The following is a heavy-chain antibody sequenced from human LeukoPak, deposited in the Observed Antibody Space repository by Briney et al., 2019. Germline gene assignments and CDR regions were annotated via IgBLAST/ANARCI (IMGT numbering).Heavy chain of an antibody. CDR3: ARDGKQQLVLGYFDY. CDR2: IWYDGSNK. D-gene: IGHD6-13*01. Sequence: GGSLRLSCAASGFTFSSYGMHWVRQAPGKGLEWVAVIWYDGSNKYYADSVKGRFTISRDHSKNTLYLQMNSLRAEDTAVYYCARDGKQQLVLGYFDYWGQGTLVTVSS. J-gene: IGHJ4*02. V-gene: IGHV3-33*01. CDR1: GFTFSSYG.